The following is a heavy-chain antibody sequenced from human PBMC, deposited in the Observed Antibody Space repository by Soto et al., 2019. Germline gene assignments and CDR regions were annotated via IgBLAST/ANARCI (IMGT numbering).Heavy chain of an antibody. CDR1: GGSIRSGGNS. V-gene: IGHV4-31*03. CDR2: IYYSGST. J-gene: IGHJ4*02. CDR3: ARGVLRTFDY. Sequence: QVQLQESGPGLVKPSQTLSLTCTVSGGSIRSGGNSWSWIRQHSGKGLEWIEYIYYSGSTYYNPSLQSRLTISLDTSKNQFSLKLSSVTAADTAVYYCARGVLRTFDYWGQGTLVTVSS.